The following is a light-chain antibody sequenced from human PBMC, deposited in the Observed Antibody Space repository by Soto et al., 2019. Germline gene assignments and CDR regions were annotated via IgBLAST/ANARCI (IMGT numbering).Light chain of an antibody. CDR2: DVS. J-gene: IGLJ1*01. CDR1: SSDVGGYNY. CDR3: SSYTSSSPPV. Sequence: QSVLTQPASVSGSPGQSITISCTGTSSDVGGYNYVSWYQQHPGKAPKLMIYDVSNRPSGVSNRFSGSKSGNTASLTISGGRAVDEADYYCSSYTSSSPPVFGTGTKLTVL. V-gene: IGLV2-14*01.